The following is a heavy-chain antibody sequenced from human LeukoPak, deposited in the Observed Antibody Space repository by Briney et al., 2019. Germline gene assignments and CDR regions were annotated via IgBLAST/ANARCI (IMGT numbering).Heavy chain of an antibody. D-gene: IGHD1-26*01. J-gene: IGHJ4*02. CDR1: GFTFSDYY. CDR2: IDDDGSTT. Sequence: GGSLRLSCAASGFTFSDYYMSWIRQAPGKGLVWVSRIDDDGSTTTYADSVKGRFTISRDNAKSTLYLQMNSLRAEDTAVYYCARGLGSPTDYWGQGTLVTVSS. CDR3: ARGLGSPTDY. V-gene: IGHV3-74*01.